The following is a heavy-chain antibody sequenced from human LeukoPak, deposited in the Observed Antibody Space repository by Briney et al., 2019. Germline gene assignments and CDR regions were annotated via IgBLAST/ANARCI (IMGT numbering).Heavy chain of an antibody. CDR1: GYTFTSYY. CDR3: ATNTQHPIAALDYYYYYMDV. J-gene: IGHJ6*03. CDR2: INPSGGST. Sequence: ASVTVSCKASGYTFTSYYMHWVRQAPGQGLEWMGIINPSGGSTIYAQKFQGRVTMTRDMSTSTVYMELSSLRSEDTAVYYCATNTQHPIAALDYYYYYMDVWGKGTTVTVSS. D-gene: IGHD6-6*01. V-gene: IGHV1-46*01.